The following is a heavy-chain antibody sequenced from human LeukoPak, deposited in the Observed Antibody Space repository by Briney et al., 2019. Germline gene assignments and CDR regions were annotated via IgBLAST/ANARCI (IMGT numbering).Heavy chain of an antibody. D-gene: IGHD2-15*01. CDR1: GYSFTSYW. Sequence: GGSLRLSCKGSGYSFTSYWIGWVRQMPGKGLEWTGIIYPGDSDTRYSPSFQGQVTISADKSISTAYLQWSSLKASDTAMYYCARNGYCSGGSCYYFDYWGQGTLVTVSS. CDR2: IYPGDSDT. CDR3: ARNGYCSGGSCYYFDY. J-gene: IGHJ4*02. V-gene: IGHV5-51*01.